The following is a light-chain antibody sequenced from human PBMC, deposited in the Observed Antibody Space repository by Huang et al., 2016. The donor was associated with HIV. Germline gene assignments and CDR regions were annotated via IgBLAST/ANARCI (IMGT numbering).Light chain of an antibody. CDR3: QQRSSWPRVT. CDR1: QSVSRF. CDR2: YAS. J-gene: IGKJ4*01. V-gene: IGKV3-11*01. Sequence: EIVLTQSPATLSLSPGERATLSCRASQSVSRFLAWYQQKAGQAPRLRIYYASHRAIDIPARFSGSGSGTAFTLTISSLEPEDFAVYYCQQRSSWPRVTFGGGTKVELK.